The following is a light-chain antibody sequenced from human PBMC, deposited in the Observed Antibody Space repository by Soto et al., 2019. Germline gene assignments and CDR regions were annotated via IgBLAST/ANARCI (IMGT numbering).Light chain of an antibody. Sequence: QSVLTQPASVSGSPGQSITISCTGTSXXXXGYNYVSWYQQHPGKAPKFMIYDVSNRPSGVSNRFSGSKSGNTASLTISGLQAEDEADYYCSSYTTSNTRQIVFGTGTKVTVL. CDR3: SSYTTSNTRQIV. CDR1: SXXXXGYNY. J-gene: IGLJ1*01. CDR2: DVS. V-gene: IGLV2-14*01.